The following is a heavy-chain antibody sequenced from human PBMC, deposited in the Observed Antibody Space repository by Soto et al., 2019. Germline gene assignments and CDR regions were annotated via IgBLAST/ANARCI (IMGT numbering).Heavy chain of an antibody. J-gene: IGHJ5*02. D-gene: IGHD6-13*01. Sequence: ASVKVSCKASGYTFTSYGIHCVRQAPGQRLEWMGWINAANGDTKYSPKFQGRVIITRDTSASTAYMELSSLRSEDTAVYYCVRRHVSATGIDWFDPWGQGTLVTVSS. CDR2: INAANGDT. CDR3: VRRHVSATGIDWFDP. CDR1: GYTFTSYG. V-gene: IGHV1-3*01.